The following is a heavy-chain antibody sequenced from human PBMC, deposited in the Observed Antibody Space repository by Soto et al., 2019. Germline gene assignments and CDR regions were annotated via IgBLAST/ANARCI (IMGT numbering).Heavy chain of an antibody. V-gene: IGHV3-23*01. J-gene: IGHJ6*03. D-gene: IGHD6-13*01. CDR1: GFTFSSYA. Sequence: EVQLLESGGGLVQPGGSLRRSCAASGFTFSSYAMSWVRQAPGKGLEWVSAISGSGGSTYYADSVKGRFTISRDNSKNTLYLQMNSLRAEDTAVYYCAKSADSRYYYYYYIDVWGKGTTVTVSS. CDR2: ISGSGGST. CDR3: AKSADSRYYYYYYIDV.